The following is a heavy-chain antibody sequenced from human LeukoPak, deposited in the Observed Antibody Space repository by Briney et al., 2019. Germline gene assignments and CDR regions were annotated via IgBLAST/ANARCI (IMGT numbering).Heavy chain of an antibody. J-gene: IGHJ4*02. V-gene: IGHV3-48*03. Sequence: GGSLRLSCAASGFTFSSYEMDWVRQAPGKGLEWVSYISSSGSTIYYADPVKGRFTISRDNAKNSLYLQMNSLRAEDTAVYYCARKLGTTRDYWGQGTLVTVSS. CDR1: GFTFSSYE. CDR3: ARKLGTTRDY. D-gene: IGHD1-7*01. CDR2: ISSSGSTI.